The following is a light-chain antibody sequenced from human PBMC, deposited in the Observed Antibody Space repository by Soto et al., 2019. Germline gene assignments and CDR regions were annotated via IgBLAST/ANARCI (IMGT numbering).Light chain of an antibody. J-gene: IGKJ3*01. CDR1: QSLLHGNGYNY. CDR3: MEALQTSFT. CDR2: LGS. V-gene: IGKV2-28*01. Sequence: DIVLTQSPLSLAVTPGEPASISCRSSQSLLHGNGYNYLAWYLQKPGQSPQLLIYLGSNRASGVPDRFSGSGSGTDFTLRISRVEAEDVGVYYCMEALQTSFTFGPGTKVDLK.